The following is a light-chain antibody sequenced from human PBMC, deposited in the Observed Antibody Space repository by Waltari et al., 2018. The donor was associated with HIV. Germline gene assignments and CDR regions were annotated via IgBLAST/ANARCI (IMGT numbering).Light chain of an antibody. J-gene: IGLJ3*02. CDR3: ASWDASLNGWV. V-gene: IGLV1-44*01. CDR2: GNY. Sequence: QSVVTQPPSVSGTPGQTVTLSCSGSTSNIGIKTVNWYQHPPGTAPKRLIYGNYQRPSGVPDRFSASKSGTSASLAISGLQSEDEADYYCASWDASLNGWVFGGGTKLTVL. CDR1: TSNIGIKT.